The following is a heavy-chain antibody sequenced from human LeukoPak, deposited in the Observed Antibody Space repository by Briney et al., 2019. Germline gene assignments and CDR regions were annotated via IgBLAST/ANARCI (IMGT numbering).Heavy chain of an antibody. V-gene: IGHV1-24*01. D-gene: IGHD1-14*01. CDR2: FDPEDGET. J-gene: IGHJ6*03. Sequence: ASVKVSCKVSGYTLTELSMHWVRQAPGKGLEWMGGFDPEDGETIYAQKFQGRVTMTEDTSTDTAYMELSSLRSEDTAVYYCATGTTEETPYYYYYMDVWGKGTTVTVSS. CDR3: ATGTTEETPYYYYYMDV. CDR1: GYTLTELS.